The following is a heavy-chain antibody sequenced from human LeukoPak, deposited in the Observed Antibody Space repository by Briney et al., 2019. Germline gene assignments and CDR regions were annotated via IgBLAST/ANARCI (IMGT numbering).Heavy chain of an antibody. D-gene: IGHD1-26*01. Sequence: GASVKVSCKASGYTFTSYYMHWVRQAPGQGREWMGIINPSAGSTSYAQKFQGGVTMTRDTSTSTVYMELSSLRSEDSAVYYCARVSEWGDFDYWGQGTLVTVSS. CDR3: ARVSEWGDFDY. V-gene: IGHV1-46*03. J-gene: IGHJ4*02. CDR1: GYTFTSYY. CDR2: INPSAGST.